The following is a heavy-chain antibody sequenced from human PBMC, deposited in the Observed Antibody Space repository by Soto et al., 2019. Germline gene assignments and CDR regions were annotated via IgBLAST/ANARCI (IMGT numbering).Heavy chain of an antibody. CDR2: IRGFSPYT. CDR1: GFTFRTYT. CDR3: ARDRGYDAHDYYYNAMDV. V-gene: IGHV3-21*01. Sequence: GGSLRLSGISSGFTFRTYTMNWVRQAPGKGLEWVSGIRGFSPYTFYAESVKGRFTISRDNAKNSVFLQMDSLRAEDTAVYYCARDRGYDAHDYYYNAMDVWGQGTTVTVSS. D-gene: IGHD3-10*01. J-gene: IGHJ6*02.